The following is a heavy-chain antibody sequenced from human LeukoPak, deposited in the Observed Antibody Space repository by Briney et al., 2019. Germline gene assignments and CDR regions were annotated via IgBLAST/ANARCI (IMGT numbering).Heavy chain of an antibody. Sequence: SETLSLTCTVSGGSISSYYWSWIRQPPGKGLEWIGYIYYSGSTNYNPSLKSRVTISVDTSKNQFSLKLSSVTAADTAVYYCARDQGIWYFDLWGRGTLVTVSP. CDR3: ARDQGIWYFDL. CDR1: GGSISSYY. V-gene: IGHV4-59*12. J-gene: IGHJ2*01. CDR2: IYYSGST. D-gene: IGHD1-14*01.